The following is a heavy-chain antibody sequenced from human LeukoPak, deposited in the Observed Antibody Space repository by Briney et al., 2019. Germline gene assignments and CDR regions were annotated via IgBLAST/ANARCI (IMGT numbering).Heavy chain of an antibody. CDR1: GGSINNYY. D-gene: IGHD2-15*01. CDR3: ARGRYCSADICSGGDAFDI. V-gene: IGHV4-4*07. J-gene: IGHJ3*02. Sequence: SETLSLTCTVSGGSINNYYWSWIRQPAGKGLEWIGRIYTSRSINYNPSIKSRVTMSVDTSKNQFSLKLSSVTAADTAVYYCARGRYCSADICSGGDAFDIWGQGTMVSVSS. CDR2: IYTSRSI.